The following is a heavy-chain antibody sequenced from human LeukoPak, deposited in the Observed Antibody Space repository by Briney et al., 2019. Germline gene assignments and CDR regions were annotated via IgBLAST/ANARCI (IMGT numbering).Heavy chain of an antibody. CDR2: ISGSGGST. J-gene: IGHJ4*02. CDR1: GFTFSSYA. Sequence: GGSLRLSCAASGFTFSSYAMSWVRQAPGKGLEWVSAISGSGGSTYYADSVKGRFTISRDNSKNTLYLQMNSLRAEDTAVYYCAKPHMITFGGIIVPAFDYWGQGTPVTVSS. V-gene: IGHV3-23*01. CDR3: AKPHMITFGGIIVPAFDY. D-gene: IGHD3-16*02.